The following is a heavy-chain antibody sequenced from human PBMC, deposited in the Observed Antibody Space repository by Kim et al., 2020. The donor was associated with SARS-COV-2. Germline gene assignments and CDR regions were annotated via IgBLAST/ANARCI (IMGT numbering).Heavy chain of an antibody. Sequence: GGSLRLSCAASGFTFTSYSMSWVRQAPGKGLEWVSVISGYSEAAFYADSVKGRFTISRDNSKNTLFLQMNSLRAEDTAVYYCAKGHFGSSGSYTRYFDYWGQGTLVTVSS. D-gene: IGHD3-10*01. CDR3: AKGHFGSSGSYTRYFDY. CDR1: GFTFTSYS. CDR2: ISGYSEAA. J-gene: IGHJ4*02. V-gene: IGHV3-23*01.